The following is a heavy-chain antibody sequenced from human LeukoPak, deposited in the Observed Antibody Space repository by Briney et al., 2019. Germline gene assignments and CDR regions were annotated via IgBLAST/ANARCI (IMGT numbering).Heavy chain of an antibody. CDR2: IYYSGST. D-gene: IGHD5-24*01. Sequence: PSQTLSLTCTVSGGSIGSGDYYWSWIRQPPGEGLEWIGYIYYSGSTYYNPSLKSRVTISVDTSKNQFSLKLSSVTAADTAVHYCARVEMATILFDYWGQGTLVTVSS. CDR3: ARVEMATILFDY. CDR1: GGSIGSGDYY. V-gene: IGHV4-30-4*01. J-gene: IGHJ4*02.